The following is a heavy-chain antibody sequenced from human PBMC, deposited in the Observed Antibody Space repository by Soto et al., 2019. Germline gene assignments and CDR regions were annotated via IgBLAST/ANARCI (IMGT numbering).Heavy chain of an antibody. Sequence: QVTLKESGPMLVKPTETLTLTCTVSGFSLSNARMGVSWIRQPQGKALECLAHIFSIDERSYSKSLKSRLTISKHTSKSQVVLTLTNMDPVDTATYYCARVRGSSWYGNWFDPWGQGTLVTVSS. CDR2: IFSIDER. CDR1: GFSLSNARMG. D-gene: IGHD6-13*01. V-gene: IGHV2-26*01. J-gene: IGHJ5*02. CDR3: ARVRGSSWYGNWFDP.